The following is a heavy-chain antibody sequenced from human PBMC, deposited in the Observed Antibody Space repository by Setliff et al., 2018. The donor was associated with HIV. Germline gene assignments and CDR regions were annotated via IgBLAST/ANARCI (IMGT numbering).Heavy chain of an antibody. CDR1: GFTFDDYA. CDR2: ISWDGGGT. J-gene: IGHJ6*02. CDR3: ARKLRPGHGMDV. Sequence: QPGGSLRLSCAASGFTFDDYAMHWVRQAPGKGLEWVSLISWDGGGTYYADSVKGRFSISRDNAENSLYLQMSSLRAEDTAVYYCARKLRPGHGMDVWGQGTTVTVSS. V-gene: IGHV3-43D*04. D-gene: IGHD3-10*01.